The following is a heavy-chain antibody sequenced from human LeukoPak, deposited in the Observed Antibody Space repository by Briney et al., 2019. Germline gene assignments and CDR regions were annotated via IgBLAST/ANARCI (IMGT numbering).Heavy chain of an antibody. J-gene: IGHJ6*03. D-gene: IGHD1-14*01. V-gene: IGHV4-39*07. Sequence: SETLSLTCTVSGASISSSAWYWGWIRQPPGKGLEWIGIIYYSGSTYYNPSLKSRVTLSVDTSKNQFSLRLSSVTAAGTAVYYCARLITGGVYYMDVWGKGTTVTVSS. CDR3: ARLITGGVYYMDV. CDR1: GASISSSAWY. CDR2: IYYSGST.